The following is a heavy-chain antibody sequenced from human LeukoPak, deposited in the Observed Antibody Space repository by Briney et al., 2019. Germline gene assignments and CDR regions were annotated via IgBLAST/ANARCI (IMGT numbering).Heavy chain of an antibody. Sequence: TKSPSQPDSGLACMSYGMSWVVQVAGKRMEWVSSIVTSDGTTYYAASVKGRFTISRDTSKNMIYLQLNSLRAEDTAVYYCATVIAMATENWGQGTLVTVS. CDR1: GLACMSYG. V-gene: IGHV3-23*01. D-gene: IGHD5-24*01. CDR3: ATVIAMATEN. J-gene: IGHJ4*02. CDR2: IVTSDGTT.